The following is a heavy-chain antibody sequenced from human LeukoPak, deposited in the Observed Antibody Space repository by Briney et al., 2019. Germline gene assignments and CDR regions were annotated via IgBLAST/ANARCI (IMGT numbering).Heavy chain of an antibody. CDR1: GGSISSYY. CDR2: IYYSGST. J-gene: IGHJ5*02. D-gene: IGHD4-17*01. CDR3: ARVPTTVTPYNWFDP. Sequence: SETLSLTCTVSGGSISSYYWSWLRQPPGKGLEWIGYIYYSGSTNYNPSLKSRVTISVDTSKNQFSLKLSSVTAADTAVYYCARVPTTVTPYNWFDPWGQGTLVTVSS. V-gene: IGHV4-59*01.